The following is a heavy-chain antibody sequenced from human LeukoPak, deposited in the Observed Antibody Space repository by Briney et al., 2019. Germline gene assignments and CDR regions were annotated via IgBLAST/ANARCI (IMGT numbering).Heavy chain of an antibody. CDR1: GYTFTAYY. CDR3: ARDYYDSSGYGSFDY. CDR2: INPNSGGT. J-gene: IGHJ4*02. V-gene: IGHV1-2*06. D-gene: IGHD3-22*01. Sequence: GASVKVSCKASGYTFTAYYMHWVRQAPGQGLEWMGRINPNSGGTNYAQKFQGRVTMTRDTSISTAYMELSRLRSDDTAVFYCARDYYDSSGYGSFDYWGQGTLVTVSS.